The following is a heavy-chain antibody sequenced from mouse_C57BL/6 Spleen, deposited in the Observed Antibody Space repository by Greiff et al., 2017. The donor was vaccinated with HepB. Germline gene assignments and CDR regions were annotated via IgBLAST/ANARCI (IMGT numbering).Heavy chain of an antibody. J-gene: IGHJ2*01. D-gene: IGHD3-2*02. CDR2: INPGSGGT. CDR3: ARSAQLRLPFDY. V-gene: IGHV1-54*01. Sequence: QVQLQQSGAELVRPGTSVKVSCKASGYAFTNYLIEWVKQRPGQGLEWIGVINPGSGGTNYNEKFKGKATLTADKSSSTAYMQLSSLTSEDSAFYFCARSAQLRLPFDYWGQGTTLTVSS. CDR1: GYAFTNYL.